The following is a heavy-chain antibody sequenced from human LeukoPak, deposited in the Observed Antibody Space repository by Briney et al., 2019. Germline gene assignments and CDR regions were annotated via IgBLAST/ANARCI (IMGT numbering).Heavy chain of an antibody. V-gene: IGHV1-8*01. Sequence: ASVKVSCKASGYTFTSYDISWVRQATGQGLEWMGWMNPNSGNAGNAQRFQGRVTMTRNNSISTAYMELTSLRSEDTAVYYCGRPLQRGSWTQRALDYWGQGTLVTVSS. CDR2: MNPNSGNA. CDR3: GRPLQRGSWTQRALDY. D-gene: IGHD3-10*01. J-gene: IGHJ4*02. CDR1: GYTFTSYD.